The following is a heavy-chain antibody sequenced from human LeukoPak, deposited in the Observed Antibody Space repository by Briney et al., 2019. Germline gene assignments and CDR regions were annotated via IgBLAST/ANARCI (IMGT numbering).Heavy chain of an antibody. D-gene: IGHD3-10*01. J-gene: IGHJ4*02. CDR1: GFAFSSDD. CDR3: ATAPHLPRSGAFDY. V-gene: IGHV3-23*01. Sequence: GGSLRLSCVASGFAFSSDDMSCVRQAAGKEREWGSSIGGTSVMRYYADSGKVRFTISRDNSKNTLYLQRNRLISEDPTAYYFATAPHLPRSGAFDYWDQGPLVTVSS. CDR2: IGGTSVMR.